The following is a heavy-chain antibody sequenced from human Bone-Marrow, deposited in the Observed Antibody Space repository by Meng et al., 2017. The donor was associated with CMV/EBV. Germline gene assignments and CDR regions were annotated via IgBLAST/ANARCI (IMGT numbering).Heavy chain of an antibody. V-gene: IGHV3-30*02. CDR1: GFTFSADG. CDR2: IRYDGSHQ. CDR3: ARGEAGTHFDN. J-gene: IGHJ4*02. Sequence: GESLKISCVASGFTFSADGLHWVRQSPGKGLQWVAFIRYDGSHQYYEDSVKGRFTISRDNSRNTLYLQMNSLKTDDTDVDYCARGEAGTHFDNWGQGTLVTVSS. D-gene: IGHD6-13*01.